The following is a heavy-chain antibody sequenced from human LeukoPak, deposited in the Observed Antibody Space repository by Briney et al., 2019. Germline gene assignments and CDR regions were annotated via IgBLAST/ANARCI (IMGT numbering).Heavy chain of an antibody. CDR1: GASISSSSYY. CDR2: IYYSEST. D-gene: IGHD3-10*01. Sequence: PSETLSLTCTVSGASISSSSYYWGWIRQPPGKGLEWIVSIYYSESTYYNPSLKSRVTTSVDTSKNQFSLKLSSVTAADTAVYYCAREGLNMVRGIIPKEAWGWFDPWGQGTLVTVSS. V-gene: IGHV4-39*07. CDR3: AREGLNMVRGIIPKEAWGWFDP. J-gene: IGHJ5*02.